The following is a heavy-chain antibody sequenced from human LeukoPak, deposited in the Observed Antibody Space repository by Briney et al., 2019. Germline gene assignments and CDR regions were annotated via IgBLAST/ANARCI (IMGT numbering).Heavy chain of an antibody. CDR3: VRGQAYYYDSSGFPDY. V-gene: IGHV5-51*01. CDR2: IYPGDSDT. Sequence: GESLKISCKGSGYSFTSYWIGWVRQMPGKGLEWMGIIYPGDSDTRYSPSFQGQVTISADKSISTAYLQWSSLKASDTAIYYCVRGQAYYYDSSGFPDYWGQGTLITVSS. D-gene: IGHD3-22*01. CDR1: GYSFTSYW. J-gene: IGHJ4*02.